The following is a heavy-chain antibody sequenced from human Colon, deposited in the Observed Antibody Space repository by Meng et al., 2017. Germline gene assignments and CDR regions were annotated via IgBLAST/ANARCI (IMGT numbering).Heavy chain of an antibody. Sequence: PGWSLKSSCAASGVTLKEALVTWVRRAVGKGLAWGGRIKSKTAGRTTDYPTTVQRRFTISRDDSKNTLYLPMTSLKTEVTAVYYCTTVGLVVSSKEFWGQGTLVTVSS. J-gene: IGHJ4*02. CDR1: GVTLKEAL. D-gene: IGHD5/OR15-5a*01. CDR2: IKSKTAGRTT. V-gene: IGHV3-15*01. CDR3: TTVGLVVSSKEF.